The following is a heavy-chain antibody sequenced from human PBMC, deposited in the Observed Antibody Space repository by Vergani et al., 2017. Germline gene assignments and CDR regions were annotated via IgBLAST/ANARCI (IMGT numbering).Heavy chain of an antibody. V-gene: IGHV3-21*01. Sequence: EVQLVESGGGLVQPGGSLRLSCAASGFTFSSYSMNWVRQAPGKGLEWVSSISSRSSYIYYADSVKGRFTISRDNAKNSLYLQMNSLRAEDTAVYYCASSITMMPFDLWGRGTLVTVSS. J-gene: IGHJ2*01. CDR3: ASSITMMPFDL. D-gene: IGHD3-22*01. CDR1: GFTFSSYS. CDR2: ISSRSSYI.